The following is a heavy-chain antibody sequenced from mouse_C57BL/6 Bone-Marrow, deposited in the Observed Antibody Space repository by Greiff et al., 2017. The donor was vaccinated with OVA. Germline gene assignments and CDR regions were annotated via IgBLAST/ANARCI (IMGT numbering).Heavy chain of an antibody. V-gene: IGHV1-59*01. CDR1: GYTFTSYW. D-gene: IGHD1-1*01. CDR2: IDPSDSYT. J-gene: IGHJ2*01. Sequence: QVQLKQSGAELVRPGTSVKLSCKASGYTFTSYWMHWVKQRPGQGLEWIGVIDPSDSYTNYNQKFKGKATLTVDTSSSTAYMQLSSLTSEDSAVYYCARYTVVATDFDYWGQGTTLTVSS. CDR3: ARYTVVATDFDY.